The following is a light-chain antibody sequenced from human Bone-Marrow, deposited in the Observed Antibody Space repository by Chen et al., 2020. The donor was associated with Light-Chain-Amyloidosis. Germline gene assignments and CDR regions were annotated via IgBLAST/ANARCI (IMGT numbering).Light chain of an antibody. CDR2: SDT. CDR3: HSADRSGTYEVI. Sequence: SHELTQPPSVPVSPGQPARITFSADALPTKYAYWYRPQPAQSPVLVIHSDTERPSGNSVRFSGPSSATTAALTVSGVRAGDEADYHCHSADRSGTYEVIFGGGTWQTVL. V-gene: IGLV3-25*03. CDR1: ALPTKY. J-gene: IGLJ2*01.